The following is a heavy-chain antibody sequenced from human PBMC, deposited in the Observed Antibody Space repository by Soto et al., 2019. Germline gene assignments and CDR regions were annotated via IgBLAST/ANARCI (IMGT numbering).Heavy chain of an antibody. J-gene: IGHJ3*02. CDR2: IHSDGSST. V-gene: IGHV3-74*01. CDR1: GFTFSYYW. D-gene: IGHD3-16*01. CDR3: ARGDKGAFDM. Sequence: EVQLVESGGGLVQPGGSLRLSCAASGFTFSYYWMHWVRQAPGQGLVWVSRIHSDGSSTTYADSVKGRFTISRDNAKNPRYLQMNGLRAEDTGVYCCARGDKGAFDMWGQGTMVSVSS.